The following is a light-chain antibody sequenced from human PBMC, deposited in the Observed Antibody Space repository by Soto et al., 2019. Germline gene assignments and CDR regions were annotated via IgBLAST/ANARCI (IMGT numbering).Light chain of an antibody. CDR2: KGT. J-gene: IGLJ1*01. V-gene: IGLV2-23*01. CDR3: CSSAPESTYV. Sequence: QSALAQPASVSGSPGQSITISCTGTDSDVGAYDSVSWYQQHPHKAPQLIIYKGTQRPSGVSNRFSGSTSGNAASLTISALQADDEADYFCCSSAPESTYVFGTGTKVTLL. CDR1: DSDVGAYDS.